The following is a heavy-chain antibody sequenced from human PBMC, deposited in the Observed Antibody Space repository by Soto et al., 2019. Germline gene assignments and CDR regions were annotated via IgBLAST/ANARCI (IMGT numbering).Heavy chain of an antibody. J-gene: IGHJ1*01. Sequence: QVQLVQSGAEVKKPGASVKVSCKASGYTFTSYGISWVRQAPGQGLEWVGRVSTYNCNTNYAQKLQGRVTMTTDTAASIVQIELRSHRPEDTAVYYCASDNGRWLVSDWGQGTLVTVSS. CDR2: VSTYNCNT. CDR3: ASDNGRWLVSD. V-gene: IGHV1-18*01. CDR1: GYTFTSYG. D-gene: IGHD6-19*01.